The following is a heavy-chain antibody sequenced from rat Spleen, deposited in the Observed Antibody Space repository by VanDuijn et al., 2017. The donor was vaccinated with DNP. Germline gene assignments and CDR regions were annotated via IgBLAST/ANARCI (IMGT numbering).Heavy chain of an antibody. Sequence: QVQLQQSGAGLAKPGSSVKISCKASGYTFTNYYIGWIKQTTGQGLEYIGYINTGSGGTNYNERFKGKATLTVDKSSSTAFMQLSSLTPDDSALYYCLKGDYYDGFPDYWGQGVMVTVSS. CDR1: GYTFTNYY. J-gene: IGHJ2*01. D-gene: IGHD1-12*03. CDR2: INTGSGGT. CDR3: LKGDYYDGFPDY. V-gene: IGHV1-43*01.